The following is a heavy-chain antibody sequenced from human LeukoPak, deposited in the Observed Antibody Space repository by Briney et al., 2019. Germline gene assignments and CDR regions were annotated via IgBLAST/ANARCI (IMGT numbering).Heavy chain of an antibody. CDR3: AKDYSMVRGVIMY. V-gene: IGHV3-66*01. CDR1: GFTFSSYS. CDR2: IYSGGST. J-gene: IGHJ4*02. D-gene: IGHD3-10*01. Sequence: GGSLRLSCAASGFTFSSYSMNWVRQAPGKGLEWVSVIYSGGSTYYADSVKGRFTISRDNSKNTLYLQMNSLRAEDTAVYYCAKDYSMVRGVIMYWGQGTLVTVSS.